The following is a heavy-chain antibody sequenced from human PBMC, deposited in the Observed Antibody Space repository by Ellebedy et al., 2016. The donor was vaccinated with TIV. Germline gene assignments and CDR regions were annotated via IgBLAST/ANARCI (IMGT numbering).Heavy chain of an antibody. J-gene: IGHJ4*02. D-gene: IGHD2-15*01. CDR3: ASGDCSGGSCYKNDN. CDR1: GGSFSGYY. CDR2: INHSGST. Sequence: MPSETLSLTCAAYGGSFSGYYWIWNRQHPGQGLEWIGEINHSGSTSYNPSLNSRVTISIDMSKNQFSLKLSSVTAADTAVYYCASGDCSGGSCYKNDNWGQGTLVTVSS. V-gene: IGHV4-34*01.